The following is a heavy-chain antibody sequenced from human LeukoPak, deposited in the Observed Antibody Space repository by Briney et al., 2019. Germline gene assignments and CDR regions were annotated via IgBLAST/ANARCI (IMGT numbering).Heavy chain of an antibody. Sequence: ASVKVSYKASGYTFTSYGISWVRQAPGQGLEWMGWISAYNGNTNYAQKLQGRVTMTTDTSTSTAYMELRSLRSDDTAVYYCARGDTDNYYGSGSYSYWGQGTLVTVSS. CDR1: GYTFTSYG. J-gene: IGHJ4*02. D-gene: IGHD3-10*01. CDR2: ISAYNGNT. V-gene: IGHV1-18*01. CDR3: ARGDTDNYYGSGSYSY.